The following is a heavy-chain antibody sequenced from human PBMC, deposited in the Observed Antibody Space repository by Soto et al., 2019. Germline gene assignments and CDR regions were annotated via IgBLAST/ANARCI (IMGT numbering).Heavy chain of an antibody. V-gene: IGHV5-51*01. J-gene: IGHJ4*02. CDR2: IYPGDSDT. CDR3: ARALPDCSSTSCHGFPFGY. CDR1: GYSFTSYW. D-gene: IGHD2-2*01. Sequence: GESLKISCKGSGYSFTSYWIGWVRQMPGKGLEWMGIIYPGDSDTRYSPSLQGQVTISADKSISTAYLQWSSLKASDTAMYYCARALPDCSSTSCHGFPFGYWGQGTLVTV.